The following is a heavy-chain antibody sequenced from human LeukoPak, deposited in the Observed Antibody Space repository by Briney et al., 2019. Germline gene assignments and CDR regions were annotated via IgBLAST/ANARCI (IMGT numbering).Heavy chain of an antibody. Sequence: AAVTLSSTGSGSTFTELSMPWLRHGPGTGHEWGGGFDPEDGETIYAQQFQGRVTMTEDTSTETAHMERSSLRSEDTAVYYCATAAVGAPINTWGQGTLVTVSS. CDR1: GSTFTELS. CDR3: ATAAVGAPINT. D-gene: IGHD1-26*01. V-gene: IGHV1-24*01. J-gene: IGHJ5*02. CDR2: FDPEDGET.